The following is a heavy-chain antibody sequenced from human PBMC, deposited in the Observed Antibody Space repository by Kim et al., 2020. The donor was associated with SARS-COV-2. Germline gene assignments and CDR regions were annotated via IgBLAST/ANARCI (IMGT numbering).Heavy chain of an antibody. Sequence: GGSLRLSCEASGFTFKNFAMNWVRQAPGKGLEWLAPIGERADETHNADSVDGRFAISRANARYTHNLQLQIVRFEDTAIYYCAHAYGTNPFDYWGQGTLV. CDR3: AHAYGTNPFDY. D-gene: IGHD2-8*01. CDR2: IGERADET. J-gene: IGHJ4*02. CDR1: GFTFKNFA. V-gene: IGHV3-23*01.